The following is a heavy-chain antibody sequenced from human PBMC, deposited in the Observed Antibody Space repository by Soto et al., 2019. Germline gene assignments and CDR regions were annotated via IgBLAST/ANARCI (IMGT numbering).Heavy chain of an antibody. CDR3: ARSRFCTSTSCYHYFDF. CDR1: GGSISSSS. V-gene: IGHV4-59*01. CDR2: IYNNGRT. D-gene: IGHD2-2*01. Sequence: LSLPCTVSGGSISSSSWSWIRQPPGRGLEWIGYIYNNGRTDYNPSLKSSVTISVDMSKNHFSLKLSSVTPADTAVYYCARSRFCTSTSCYHYFDFWGQGTLVTVSS. J-gene: IGHJ4*02.